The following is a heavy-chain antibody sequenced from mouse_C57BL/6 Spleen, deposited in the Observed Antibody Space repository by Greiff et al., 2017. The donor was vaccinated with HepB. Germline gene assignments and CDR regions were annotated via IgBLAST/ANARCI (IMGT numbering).Heavy chain of an antibody. J-gene: IGHJ4*01. V-gene: IGHV1-82*01. Sequence: VQLQQSGPELVKPGASVKISCKASGYAFSSSWMNWVKQRPGKGLEWIGRIYPGDGDTNYNGKFKGKATLTADKSSSTAYMQLSSLTSEDSAVYFCARSTVVAHAMDYWGQGTSVTVSS. CDR3: ARSTVVAHAMDY. CDR2: IYPGDGDT. CDR1: GYAFSSSW. D-gene: IGHD1-1*01.